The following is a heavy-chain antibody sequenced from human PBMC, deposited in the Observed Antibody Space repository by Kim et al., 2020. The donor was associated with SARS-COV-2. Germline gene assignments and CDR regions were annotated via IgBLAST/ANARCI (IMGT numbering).Heavy chain of an antibody. D-gene: IGHD1-1*01. CDR2: KT. CDR3: ARQRGYDFDM. Sequence: KTNDADSVRGRFTSARDNSKNAQYVQMSSRRAEDTALYYCARQRGYDFDMWGQGTMVTVSS. V-gene: IGHV3-23*01. J-gene: IGHJ3*02.